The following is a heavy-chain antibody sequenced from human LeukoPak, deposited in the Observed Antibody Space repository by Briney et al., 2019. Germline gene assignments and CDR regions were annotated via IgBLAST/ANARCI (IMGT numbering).Heavy chain of an antibody. Sequence: GGSLRLSCAASGFTFTNYWMSWVRQAPGKGLEWVANIKEDGSEKYYVDSVKGRFTISRDDAKNSLSLQMNSLRAEDTAVYYCVRGGGYFDYWGQGTLVTASS. CDR2: IKEDGSEK. V-gene: IGHV3-7*04. CDR3: VRGGGYFDY. J-gene: IGHJ4*02. D-gene: IGHD3-16*01. CDR1: GFTFTNYW.